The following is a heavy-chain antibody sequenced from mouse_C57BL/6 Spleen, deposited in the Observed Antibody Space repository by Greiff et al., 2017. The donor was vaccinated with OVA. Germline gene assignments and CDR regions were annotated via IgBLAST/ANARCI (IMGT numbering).Heavy chain of an antibody. J-gene: IGHJ3*01. CDR3: ARSDWFAY. V-gene: IGHV1-54*01. Sequence: VQLQQSGAELVRPGTSVKVSCKASGYAFTNYLIEWVKQRPGQGLEWIGVINPGGGGTNYNEKFKGKATLTADKSSSTAYMQLSSLTSEDSAVYFCARSDWFAYWGQGTLVTVSA. CDR2: INPGGGGT. CDR1: GYAFTNYL.